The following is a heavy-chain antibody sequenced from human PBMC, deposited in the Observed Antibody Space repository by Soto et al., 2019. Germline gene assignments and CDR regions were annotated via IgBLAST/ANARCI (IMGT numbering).Heavy chain of an antibody. V-gene: IGHV3-21*01. Sequence: EVQLVESGGGLVKPGGSLRLSCAASGFTFSSYSMNWVRQAPGKGLEWVSSISSSSSYIYYADSVKGRFTISRDNAKNSLYLQMNSLRAEDTAVYYCARGSSGWTEAAFDYWGQGTLVTVSS. CDR1: GFTFSSYS. J-gene: IGHJ4*02. D-gene: IGHD6-19*01. CDR2: ISSSSSYI. CDR3: ARGSSGWTEAAFDY.